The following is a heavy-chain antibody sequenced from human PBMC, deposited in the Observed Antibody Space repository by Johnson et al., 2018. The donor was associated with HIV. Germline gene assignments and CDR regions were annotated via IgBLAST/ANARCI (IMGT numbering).Heavy chain of an antibody. CDR1: GFTFSAYD. J-gene: IGHJ3*02. D-gene: IGHD3-3*01. V-gene: IGHV3-30-3*01. CDR2: VSYDGSNR. Sequence: QVQLVESGGGVVQPGRSLRLSCAASGFTFSAYDMHWVSQAPGQGLEWVALVSYDGSNRYYADSVKGRVTISRDNSKNMLYLQMNSLIAEDTAFYYCAKDMGMRAEWNDAFDICGQGTMVTVSS. CDR3: AKDMGMRAEWNDAFDI.